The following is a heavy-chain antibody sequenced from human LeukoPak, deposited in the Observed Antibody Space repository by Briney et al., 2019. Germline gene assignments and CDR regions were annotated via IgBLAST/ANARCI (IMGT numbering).Heavy chain of an antibody. CDR2: IIPIFGTA. V-gene: IGHV1-69*13. CDR3: ARSLPAATTPDY. Sequence: SVTVSCTASGGTFSSYAISWVRQAPGQGLEWMGGIIPIFGTANYAQKFQGRVTITADESTSTAYMELSSLRSEDTAVYYCARSLPAATTPDYWGQGTLVTVSS. CDR1: GGTFSSYA. J-gene: IGHJ4*02. D-gene: IGHD2-2*01.